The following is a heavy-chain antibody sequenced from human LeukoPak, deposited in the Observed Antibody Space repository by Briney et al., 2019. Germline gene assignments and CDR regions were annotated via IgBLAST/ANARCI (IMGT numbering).Heavy chain of an antibody. CDR1: GFTFSRYY. CDR2: ISEDGSGT. CDR3: ARDVSGSWSTDY. Sequence: PGGSLRLSCAASGFTFSRYYMHWVRQAPGKEPEWVAVISEDGSGTYYAGSVKGRFTISRDNSKNTLDLQMDTLRAEDTAVYYCARDVSGSWSTDYWGQGTLVTVSS. V-gene: IGHV3-30*03. J-gene: IGHJ4*02. D-gene: IGHD3-3*01.